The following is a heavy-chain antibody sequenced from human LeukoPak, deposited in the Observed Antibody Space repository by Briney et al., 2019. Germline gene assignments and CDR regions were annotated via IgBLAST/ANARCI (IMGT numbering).Heavy chain of an antibody. CDR2: IYFSGTT. D-gene: IGHD5-24*01. J-gene: IGHJ4*02. CDR1: GGSITNDH. Sequence: SETLSLTCTVSGGSITNDHWSWVRQPPGKGLEWIGFIYFSGTTYYNPSLKSRVSISLDTSKNQFSLRLSSVTTADTAVYYCARGPDDFDSWGQGTLVTVSS. V-gene: IGHV4-59*01. CDR3: ARGPDDFDS.